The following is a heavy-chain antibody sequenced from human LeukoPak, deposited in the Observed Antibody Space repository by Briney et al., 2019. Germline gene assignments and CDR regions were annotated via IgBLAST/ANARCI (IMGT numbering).Heavy chain of an antibody. J-gene: IGHJ4*02. CDR1: GFTFTSSA. CDR3: ATDSGGGNVDFDY. Sequence: AASVKVSCKASGFTFTSSAVQWVRQARGQGLEWIGWIVVGSGNTNYAQKFQSRVTMTEDTSTDTAYMELSSLRSEDTAVYYCATDSGGGNVDFDYWGQGTLVTVSS. CDR2: IVVGSGNT. V-gene: IGHV1-58*01. D-gene: IGHD4-23*01.